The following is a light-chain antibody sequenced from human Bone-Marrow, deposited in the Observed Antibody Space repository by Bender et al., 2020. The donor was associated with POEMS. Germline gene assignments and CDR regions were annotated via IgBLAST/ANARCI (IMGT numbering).Light chain of an antibody. CDR3: QVWDEDADHAGV. CDR2: DTN. Sequence: SYVLTQPPSVSVAPGETATLTCGGFTTAYESVHWYQQKSDQAPVLVVHDTNLRPSGIPERFSGRSSGDMATLTITGVEAGDEADYYCQVWDEDADHAGVFGGGTKLTAL. V-gene: IGLV3-21*02. CDR1: TTAYES. J-gene: IGLJ3*02.